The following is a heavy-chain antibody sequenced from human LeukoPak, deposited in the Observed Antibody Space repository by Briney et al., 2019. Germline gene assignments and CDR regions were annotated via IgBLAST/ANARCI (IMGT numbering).Heavy chain of an antibody. D-gene: IGHD3-10*01. V-gene: IGHV1-8*01. J-gene: IGHJ4*02. CDR2: MNPNNGNT. Sequence: ASVKVSCKASGYTFTSYDINWVRQATGQGLEWMGWMNPNNGNTGYAQKFQGRVTMTRNTSISTAYMELSSLRSEDTAVYYCARRTMVRGVIINNFDYWGQGTLVTVSS. CDR3: ARRTMVRGVIINNFDY. CDR1: GYTFTSYD.